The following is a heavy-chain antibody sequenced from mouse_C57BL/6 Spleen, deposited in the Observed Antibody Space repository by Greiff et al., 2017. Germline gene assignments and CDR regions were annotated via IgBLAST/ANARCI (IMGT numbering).Heavy chain of an antibody. D-gene: IGHD1-2*01. CDR3: AREGVITTFSYTEGFDY. Sequence: QVQLQQSGPELVKPGASVKISCKASGYTFPDYYINWVKQRPGQGLEWIGWIYPGSGNTKYNEKFKGKATLTVDTSSSTASMQLSSLTSEDSAVYFCAREGVITTFSYTEGFDYWGQGTTLTVSS. J-gene: IGHJ2*01. CDR2: IYPGSGNT. CDR1: GYTFPDYY. V-gene: IGHV1-84*01.